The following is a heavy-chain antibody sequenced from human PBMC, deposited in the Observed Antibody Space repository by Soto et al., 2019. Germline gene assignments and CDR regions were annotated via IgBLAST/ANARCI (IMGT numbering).Heavy chain of an antibody. D-gene: IGHD6-19*01. Sequence: SWGSLRLSCAASGFTLSSYAMSWVRQAPGKGLEWVSAISGSGGSTYYADSVKGRFTISRDNSKNTLYLQMNSLRAEDTAVYYCAKGGTLAGSLAFDIWGQGTMVTVSS. CDR2: ISGSGGST. J-gene: IGHJ3*02. V-gene: IGHV3-23*01. CDR3: AKGGTLAGSLAFDI. CDR1: GFTLSSYA.